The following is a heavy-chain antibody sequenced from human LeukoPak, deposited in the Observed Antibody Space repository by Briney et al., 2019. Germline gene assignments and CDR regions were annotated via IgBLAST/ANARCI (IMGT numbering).Heavy chain of an antibody. D-gene: IGHD3-22*01. CDR1: GFTFSSYW. J-gene: IGHJ4*02. V-gene: IGHV3-74*01. Sequence: PGRSLRLSCAASGFTFSSYWMHWVRQAPGKGLVWVSRINNDGSSTAYADSVRGRFTISRDNAKNTLYLQMNSLRAEDTAVYYCARGDSDGSARWGQGTLVTVSS. CDR2: INNDGSST. CDR3: ARGDSDGSAR.